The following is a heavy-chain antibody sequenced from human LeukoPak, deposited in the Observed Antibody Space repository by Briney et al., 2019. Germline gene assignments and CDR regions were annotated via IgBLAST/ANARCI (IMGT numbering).Heavy chain of an antibody. J-gene: IGHJ3*02. Sequence: GGSLRLSCAASGFTFSSYSMNWVRQAPGKGLEWVSSISSSSSYIYYADSVKGRFTISRDNAKNSLYLQMNSLRAEDTAVYYCARERRSSGYQDAFDIWGQGTMVTVSS. CDR3: ARERRSSGYQDAFDI. D-gene: IGHD3-22*01. CDR2: ISSSSSYI. V-gene: IGHV3-21*01. CDR1: GFTFSSYS.